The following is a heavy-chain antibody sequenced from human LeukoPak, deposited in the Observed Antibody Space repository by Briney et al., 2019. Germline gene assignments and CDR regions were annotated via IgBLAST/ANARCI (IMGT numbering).Heavy chain of an antibody. D-gene: IGHD5-18*01. CDR3: ARGRRGYSYGYPPASFDY. CDR1: GGSLSGYY. J-gene: IGHJ4*02. V-gene: IGHV4-34*01. CDR2: NNHIGST. Sequence: SETLSLTCAVYGGSLSGYYWSWIRQPPGKGLEWIGENNHIGSTNYNPSLKSRVTISVDTSRNQFSLKLSSVTAADTAVYYCARGRRGYSYGYPPASFDYWGQGTLVTVSS.